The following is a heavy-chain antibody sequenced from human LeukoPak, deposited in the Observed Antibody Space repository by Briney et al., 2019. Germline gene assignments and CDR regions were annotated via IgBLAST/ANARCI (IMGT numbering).Heavy chain of an antibody. CDR2: INHSGNT. CDR1: GGSFSDYY. Sequence: SETLSLTCAVYGGSFSDYYWSWIRQPPGKGLEWTGEINHSGNTNYNPSLKSRVTISVDTSKNQFSLRLSSVTAADTAVYYCARLQTYSGYEDFDYWGQGTLVTVSS. J-gene: IGHJ4*02. CDR3: ARLQTYSGYEDFDY. V-gene: IGHV4-34*01. D-gene: IGHD5-12*01.